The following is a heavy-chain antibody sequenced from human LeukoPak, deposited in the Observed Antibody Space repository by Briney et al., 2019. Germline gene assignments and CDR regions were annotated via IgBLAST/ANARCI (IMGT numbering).Heavy chain of an antibody. Sequence: SETLSLTCTVSGYSISSGYYWGWIRQPPGKGLEWIGSIYHSGSTNYNPSLKSRVTISVDTSKNQFSLKLSSVTAADTAVYYCARGGGYNFWSGYLNYWGQGTLVTVSS. D-gene: IGHD3-3*01. CDR2: IYHSGST. CDR1: GYSISSGYY. V-gene: IGHV4-38-2*02. J-gene: IGHJ4*02. CDR3: ARGGGYNFWSGYLNY.